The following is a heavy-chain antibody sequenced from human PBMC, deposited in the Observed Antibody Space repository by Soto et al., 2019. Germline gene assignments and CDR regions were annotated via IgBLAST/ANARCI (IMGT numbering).Heavy chain of an antibody. CDR1: GGSTSDKSYF. Sequence: SETLSLTCSVSGGSTSDKSYFWGWVRQSPGKGLEWIGSMYYSGSSYYNPSLKSRVAISVDTSRNQFSLKLRSVTAADTAVYFCARQRLLRLKPDFDIWGQGTLVTVS. D-gene: IGHD2-21*02. CDR2: MYYSGSS. CDR3: ARQRLLRLKPDFDI. J-gene: IGHJ4*02. V-gene: IGHV4-39*01.